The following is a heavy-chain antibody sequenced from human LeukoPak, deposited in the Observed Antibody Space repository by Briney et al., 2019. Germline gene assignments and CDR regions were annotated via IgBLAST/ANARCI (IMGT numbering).Heavy chain of an antibody. V-gene: IGHV1-69*13. CDR1: GGTFSSYT. CDR2: IIPIFGTA. CDR3: ARVAAAGYSFDY. Sequence: SVKVSCKASGGTFSSYTISWVRQAPGQGLEWMGGIIPIFGTANYAQKFQGRVTITADESTSTAYMELSSLRSEDTAVYYCARVAAAGYSFDYWGQGTLVTVSS. D-gene: IGHD6-13*01. J-gene: IGHJ4*02.